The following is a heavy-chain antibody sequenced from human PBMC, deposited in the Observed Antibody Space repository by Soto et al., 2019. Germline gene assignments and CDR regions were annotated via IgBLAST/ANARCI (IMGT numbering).Heavy chain of an antibody. J-gene: IGHJ1*01. CDR1: GFSPSNARMG. CDR2: IFSNDEK. CDR3: ARIRPYYYDFQH. V-gene: IGHV2-26*01. D-gene: IGHD5-12*01. Sequence: SGPTLVNPTATLTLTCTVSGFSPSNARMGVSWIRQPPGTALEWLAHIFSNDEKSYSTSLKSRLTISKDTSKSQVVLTMTNMDPVDTATSYCARIRPYYYDFQHWGQGALDTVST.